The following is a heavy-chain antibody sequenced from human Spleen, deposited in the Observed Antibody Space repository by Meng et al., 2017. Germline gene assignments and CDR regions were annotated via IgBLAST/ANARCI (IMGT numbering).Heavy chain of an antibody. CDR2: ISWDGGST. Sequence: GESLKISCAASGFTVSSDYMSWVRQAPGKGLEWVSLISWDGGSTYYADSVKGRFTISRDNSKNSLYLQMNSLRTEDTALYYCAKDKLGNLAAAGQYFDYWGQGTLVTVSS. V-gene: IGHV3-43*01. J-gene: IGHJ4*02. CDR3: AKDKLGNLAAAGQYFDY. D-gene: IGHD6-13*01. CDR1: GFTVSSDY.